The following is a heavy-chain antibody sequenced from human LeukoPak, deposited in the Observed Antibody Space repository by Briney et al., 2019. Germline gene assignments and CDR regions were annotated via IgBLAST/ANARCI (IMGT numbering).Heavy chain of an antibody. CDR3: ARGYYYDSSGYYEAFDP. CDR2: ISAYNGNT. Sequence: GASVKVSCKASGYTFTSYGISWVRQAPGQGLEWMGWISAYNGNTNYAQKLQGRVTMTTDTSTSTAYMELRSLRSDDTAVYYCARGYYYDSSGYYEAFDPWGQGTLVTVSS. V-gene: IGHV1-18*01. CDR1: GYTFTSYG. J-gene: IGHJ5*02. D-gene: IGHD3-22*01.